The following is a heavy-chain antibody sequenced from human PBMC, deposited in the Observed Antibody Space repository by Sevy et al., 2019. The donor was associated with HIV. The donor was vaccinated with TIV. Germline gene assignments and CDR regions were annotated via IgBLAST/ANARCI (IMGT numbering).Heavy chain of an antibody. J-gene: IGHJ4*02. CDR2: ISSSSSYI. CDR1: GFTFSSYS. Sequence: GGSLRLSCAASGFTFSSYSVNWVRLAPGKGLEWISSISSSSSYIYYADSVKGRFTISRDNAKNSLYLQMNSLRAEDTAVYYCARERMSSSWVADYWGQGTLVTVSS. V-gene: IGHV3-21*01. CDR3: ARERMSSSWVADY. D-gene: IGHD6-13*01.